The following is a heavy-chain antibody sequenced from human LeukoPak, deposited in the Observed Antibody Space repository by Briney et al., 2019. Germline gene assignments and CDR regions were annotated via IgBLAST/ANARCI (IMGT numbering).Heavy chain of an antibody. CDR2: MNPNSGNT. Sequence: ASVKVSCKAFEYTFTSYDINWVRQATGQGLEWMGWMNPNSGNTGYAQKFQGRVTMTRNTSISTAYMELSSLTSEDTAVYYCATRAIIMVRGVILIGYFDLWGRGTLVTVSS. J-gene: IGHJ2*01. CDR3: ATRAIIMVRGVILIGYFDL. D-gene: IGHD3-10*01. CDR1: EYTFTSYD. V-gene: IGHV1-8*01.